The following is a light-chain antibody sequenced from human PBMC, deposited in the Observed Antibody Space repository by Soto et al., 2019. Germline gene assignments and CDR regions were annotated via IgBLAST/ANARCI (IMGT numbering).Light chain of an antibody. Sequence: DILMTQSPSSLSASVGDRVTITCRASQSISSYLNWYQQKPGKAPKLLIYAASSLQSGVPSRFSGSGSGTDVTLTISSLQPEDFATYYCQQSYSTPRTFGQGTKLEIK. J-gene: IGKJ2*02. CDR3: QQSYSTPRT. CDR1: QSISSY. CDR2: AAS. V-gene: IGKV1-39*01.